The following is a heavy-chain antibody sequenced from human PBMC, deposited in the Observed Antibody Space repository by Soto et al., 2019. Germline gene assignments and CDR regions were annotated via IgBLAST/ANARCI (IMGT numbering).Heavy chain of an antibody. Sequence: GGSLRLSCAASGFTFSSYWMSWVRQAPGKGLEWVANIKQDGSEKYYVDSVKGRFTISRDNAKNSLYLQMNSLRAEDTAVYYCARTLRYFDWLYTTGHYMDVWGKGTTVTVSS. V-gene: IGHV3-7*01. CDR1: GFTFSSYW. D-gene: IGHD3-9*01. CDR3: ARTLRYFDWLYTTGHYMDV. J-gene: IGHJ6*03. CDR2: IKQDGSEK.